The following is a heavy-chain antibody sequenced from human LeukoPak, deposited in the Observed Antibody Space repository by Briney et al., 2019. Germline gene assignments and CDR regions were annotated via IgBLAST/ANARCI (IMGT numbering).Heavy chain of an antibody. J-gene: IGHJ4*02. Sequence: GGSLRLSCAASGFTFSSYEVNWVRQAPGKGLEWVSYISSSGSTIYYADSVKGRFTISRDNAKNSLYLQMNSLRAEDTAVYYCASSDILTGYYTAIFDYWGQGTLVTVSS. D-gene: IGHD3-9*01. CDR1: GFTFSSYE. CDR2: ISSSGSTI. CDR3: ASSDILTGYYTAIFDY. V-gene: IGHV3-48*03.